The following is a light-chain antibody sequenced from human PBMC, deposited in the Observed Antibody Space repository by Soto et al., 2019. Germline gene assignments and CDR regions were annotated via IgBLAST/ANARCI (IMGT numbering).Light chain of an antibody. CDR1: QNINSVY. V-gene: IGKV3-11*01. CDR3: QQRSNWPRT. CDR2: GAS. Sequence: EIVLTRSPGTLSLSPLEIATLSFMASQNINSVYFAGYQQKPGQAPRLLIVGASTRATGIRARFSGSGSGTDFTLTISSLEPEDFAVYYCQQRSNWPRTFGQGTKVDI. J-gene: IGKJ1*01.